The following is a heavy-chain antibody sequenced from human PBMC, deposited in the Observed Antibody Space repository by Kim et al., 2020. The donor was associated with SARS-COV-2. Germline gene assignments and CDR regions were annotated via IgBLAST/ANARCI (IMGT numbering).Heavy chain of an antibody. V-gene: IGHV4-59*11. J-gene: IGHJ4*02. CDR3: TGERYTTNWWEGYYFDY. CDR2: IDYSGST. Sequence: SETLSLTCSVSGGSISSHYWSWIRQPPGKGLEWIGYIDYSGSTNYNPSLKSRVTISVDTSKNQFSLKLYSVTAADAAVYYCTGERYTTNWWEGYYFDYCGQGGLVTVSP. CDR1: GGSISSHY. D-gene: IGHD6-13*01.